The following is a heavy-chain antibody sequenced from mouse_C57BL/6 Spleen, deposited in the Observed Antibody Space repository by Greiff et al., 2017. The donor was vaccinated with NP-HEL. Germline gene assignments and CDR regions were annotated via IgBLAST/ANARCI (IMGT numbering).Heavy chain of an antibody. CDR1: GFTFSSYG. D-gene: IGHD2-4*01. V-gene: IGHV5-6*02. CDR3: ARRIYYDYDGNFDY. Sequence: EVKLVESGGDLVKPGGSLKLSCAASGFTFSSYGMSWVRQTPDKRLEWVATISSGGSYTYYPDSVKGRLTISRDNAKNTLYLQMSSLKSEDTAMYYCARRIYYDYDGNFDYWGQGTTLTVSS. CDR2: ISSGGSYT. J-gene: IGHJ2*01.